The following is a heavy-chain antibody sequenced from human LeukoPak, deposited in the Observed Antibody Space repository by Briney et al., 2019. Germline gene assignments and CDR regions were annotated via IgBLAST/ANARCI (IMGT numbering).Heavy chain of an antibody. CDR2: ISSSSSTI. J-gene: IGHJ4*02. D-gene: IGHD6-13*01. CDR3: TRVRSTWLFDY. CDR1: GFTFIEFT. Sequence: GGSLRLSCAASGFTFIEFTMHWVRQAPGKGLESVSYISSSSSTIYYADSVKGRFTVSRDNVENSLYLQMNTLRDEDTALYYCTRVRSTWLFDYWGQGTVVTVAS. V-gene: IGHV3-48*02.